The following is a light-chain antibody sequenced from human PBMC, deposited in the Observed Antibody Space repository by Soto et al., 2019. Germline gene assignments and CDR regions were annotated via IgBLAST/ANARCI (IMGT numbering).Light chain of an antibody. J-gene: IGKJ1*01. CDR3: QQYNSYS. CDR1: QGIYNF. Sequence: DIQLTQSPSFLCASVGARVTMTCRASQGIYNFLAWYQQKPQTAPKLLIYAASTLQSGVPSRFSGSGSGTEFTLTISSLQPDDFATYYCQQYNSYSFGQGTKVDIK. V-gene: IGKV1-9*01. CDR2: AAS.